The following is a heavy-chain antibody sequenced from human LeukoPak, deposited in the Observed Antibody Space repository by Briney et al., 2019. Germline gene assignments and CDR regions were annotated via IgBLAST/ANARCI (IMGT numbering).Heavy chain of an antibody. D-gene: IGHD6-13*01. Sequence: SETLSLTCTVSGGSISSSSYYWGWIRQPPGKGLEWIGSIYYSGSTYYNPSLKSRVTISVDTSKNQFSLKLSSVTAADTAVYYCARDVGIAAAGDAFDIWGQGTMVTVSS. V-gene: IGHV4-39*07. CDR2: IYYSGST. CDR1: GGSISSSSYY. CDR3: ARDVGIAAAGDAFDI. J-gene: IGHJ3*02.